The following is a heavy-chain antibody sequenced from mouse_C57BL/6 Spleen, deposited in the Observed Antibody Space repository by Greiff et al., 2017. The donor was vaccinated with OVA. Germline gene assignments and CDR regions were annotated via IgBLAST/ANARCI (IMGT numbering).Heavy chain of an antibody. Sequence: EVMLVESGGGLVKPGGSLKLSCAASGFTFSSYAMSWVRQTPEKRLEWVATISDGGSYTYYPDNVKGRFTISRDNAKNHLYLQMSHLKSEDTAMYYCAREGTEGGYGDYWGQGTSVTVSS. CDR2: ISDGGSYT. J-gene: IGHJ4*01. CDR3: AREGTEGGYGDY. D-gene: IGHD2-10*02. CDR1: GFTFSSYA. V-gene: IGHV5-4*01.